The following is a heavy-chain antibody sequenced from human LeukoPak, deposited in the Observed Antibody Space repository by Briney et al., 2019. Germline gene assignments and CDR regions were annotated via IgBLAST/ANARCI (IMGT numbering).Heavy chain of an antibody. CDR1: GYSFTSYW. Sequence: GESLKISCKGSGYSFTSYWIGWVRQMPGKGLEWMGIIYPGDSDTRYSPSFQGQVTISADKSISTAYMELSSLRSEDTAVYYCARDRSGGWFDPWGQGTLVTVSS. V-gene: IGHV5-51*01. J-gene: IGHJ5*02. D-gene: IGHD3-22*01. CDR2: IYPGDSDT. CDR3: ARDRSGGWFDP.